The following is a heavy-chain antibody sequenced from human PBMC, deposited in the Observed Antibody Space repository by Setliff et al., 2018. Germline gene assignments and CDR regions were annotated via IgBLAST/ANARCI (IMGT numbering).Heavy chain of an antibody. CDR1: GYTFTSYG. D-gene: IGHD6-13*01. V-gene: IGHV1-18*01. CDR2: ISNYNGNT. J-gene: IGHJ4*02. Sequence: GASVKVSCKASGYTFTSYGINWVRQAPGQGLEWMGWISNYNGNTNYAQKLQGRVTMTTDTSTGTAYMELRSLRSDDTAVYYCARGIASVGTSYYFDYWSQGTLVTVSS. CDR3: ARGIASVGTSYYFDY.